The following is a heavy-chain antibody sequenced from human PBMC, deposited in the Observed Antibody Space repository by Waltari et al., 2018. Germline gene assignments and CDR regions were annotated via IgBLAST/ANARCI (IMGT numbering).Heavy chain of an antibody. D-gene: IGHD1-26*01. Sequence: EVQLVESGGGLVQPGGSLRLSCAASGFTFSSYWMSWVRRAPGKGLEWVANIKQDGSEKYYVDAVKGRFNISRDNAKNSLYLQMNSLRAEDTAVYYCARSSSYSGSYFDYWGQGTLVTVSS. J-gene: IGHJ4*02. CDR1: GFTFSSYW. V-gene: IGHV3-7*04. CDR3: ARSSSYSGSYFDY. CDR2: IKQDGSEK.